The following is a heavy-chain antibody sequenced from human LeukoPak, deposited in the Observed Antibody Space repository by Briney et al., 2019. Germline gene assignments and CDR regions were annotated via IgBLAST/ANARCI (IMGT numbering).Heavy chain of an antibody. D-gene: IGHD2-15*01. CDR2: INTNTGNP. CDR1: GYTFANYA. J-gene: IGHJ4*02. Sequence: GASVKGSCKASGYTFANYAVKWVRQAPGQGLEWMGWINTNTGNPTYAQGFTGRFVLSLDTSVNTAYLEISSLKPEDTAMYYCARAAYCSDSSCYSWDWGQGTLVTVSS. CDR3: ARAAYCSDSSCYSWD. V-gene: IGHV7-4-1*02.